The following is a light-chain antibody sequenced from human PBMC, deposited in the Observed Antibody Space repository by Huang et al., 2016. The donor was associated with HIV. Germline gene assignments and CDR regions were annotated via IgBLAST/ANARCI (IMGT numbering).Light chain of an antibody. J-gene: IGKJ2*02. CDR2: DVS. CDR3: MQSTHLRT. V-gene: IGKV2-29*02. Sequence: IVMTQTPLSLSVTPGQPATISCKSNQSLLPSDGKTYLYWYLQRPGQSPQLLIDDVSSWVSGVPDRFRGSGSGTDFTLKISRVEAGDVGIYYCMQSTHLRTFGQGTKLEIK. CDR1: QSLLPSDGKTY.